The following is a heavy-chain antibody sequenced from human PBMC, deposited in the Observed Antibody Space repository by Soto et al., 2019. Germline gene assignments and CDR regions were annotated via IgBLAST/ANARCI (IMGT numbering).Heavy chain of an antibody. CDR1: GYIFTSYG. CDR2: IDPSDSYT. V-gene: IGHV5-10-1*01. J-gene: IGHJ3*02. CDR3: ARNFFGVVSLDAFDI. D-gene: IGHD3-3*01. Sequence: XESLSLSSNFSGYIFTSYGISLVLKKRGKGLEWMGRIDPSDSYTNYSPSFQGHVTISADKSISTAYLQWSSLKASDTAMYYCARNFFGVVSLDAFDIWGQGTMVTVSS.